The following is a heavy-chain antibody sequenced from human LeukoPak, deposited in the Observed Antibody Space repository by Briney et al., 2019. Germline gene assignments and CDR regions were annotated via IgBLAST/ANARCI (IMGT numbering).Heavy chain of an antibody. Sequence: PGGSLRLSCAASGFTFSSYSMNWVRQAPGKGLEWASSISSSSSYIYYADSVKGRFTISRDNAKNSLYLQMNSLRAEDTAVYYCARDLAVGVVGATEAFDIWGQGTMVTVSS. CDR1: GFTFSSYS. V-gene: IGHV3-21*01. CDR3: ARDLAVGVVGATEAFDI. D-gene: IGHD1-26*01. CDR2: ISSSSSYI. J-gene: IGHJ3*02.